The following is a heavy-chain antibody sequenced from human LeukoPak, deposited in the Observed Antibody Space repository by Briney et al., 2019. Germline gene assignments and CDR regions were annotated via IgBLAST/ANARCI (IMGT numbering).Heavy chain of an antibody. J-gene: IGHJ6*03. V-gene: IGHV3-74*01. D-gene: IGHD2-15*01. Sequence: GGSLRLSCAASGFTFSSYWMYWVRQAPGKGLVWVSRIKSDGSSTSYADSVKGRFTISRDNAKNSLFLQMNSLRAEDTAVYYCARVLRYCSGGNCYSGGLGYMDVWGKGTTVTISS. CDR1: GFTFSSYW. CDR2: IKSDGSST. CDR3: ARVLRYCSGGNCYSGGLGYMDV.